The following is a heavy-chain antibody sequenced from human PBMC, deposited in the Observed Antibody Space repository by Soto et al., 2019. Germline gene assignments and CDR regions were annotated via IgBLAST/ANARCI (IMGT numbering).Heavy chain of an antibody. J-gene: IGHJ5*02. D-gene: IGHD6-6*01. CDR2: INPNSGGT. V-gene: IGHV1-2*02. CDR1: GYTFTGYY. Sequence: ASVKVSCKASGYTFTGYYMHWVRQAPGQGLEWMGWINPNSGGTNYAQKFQGRVTMTRDTSISTAYMELSRLRSDDTAVYYCARAPNPYSSSSGWFDPWGQGTLVTVSS. CDR3: ARAPNPYSSSSGWFDP.